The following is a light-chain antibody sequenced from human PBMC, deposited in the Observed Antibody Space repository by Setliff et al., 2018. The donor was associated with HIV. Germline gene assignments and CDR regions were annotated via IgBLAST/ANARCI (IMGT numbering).Light chain of an antibody. V-gene: IGLV2-14*03. CDR3: SSYSRLNTPPFA. J-gene: IGLJ1*01. CDR2: DVS. Sequence: QSVLAQPASVSGSPGQSITISCLGTGSDIGAFDYVAWYQQVPDKAPKVILYDVSSRPSGVSNRFSGSKSGNTASLTISVLEAEDEADYFCSSYSRLNTPPFAFGAGTKATVL. CDR1: GSDIGAFDY.